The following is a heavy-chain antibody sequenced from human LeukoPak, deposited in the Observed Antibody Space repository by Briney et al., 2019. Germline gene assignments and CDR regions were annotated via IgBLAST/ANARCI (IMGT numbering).Heavy chain of an antibody. Sequence: ASVKVSCKASGGTFSSYAISWVRQAPGQGLEWMGGIIPIFGTANYAQKFQGRVTITADESTSTAYMELSSLRSEDTAVYYCARDLRYCSSTSCYGDYYYYGMDVWGQGTTVTVSS. CDR1: GGTFSSYA. CDR3: ARDLRYCSSTSCYGDYYYYGMDV. CDR2: IIPIFGTA. V-gene: IGHV1-69*13. J-gene: IGHJ6*02. D-gene: IGHD2-2*01.